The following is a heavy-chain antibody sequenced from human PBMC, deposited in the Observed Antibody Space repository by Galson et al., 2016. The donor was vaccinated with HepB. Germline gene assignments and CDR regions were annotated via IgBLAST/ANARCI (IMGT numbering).Heavy chain of an antibody. D-gene: IGHD2-15*01. CDR1: AFTFSTYR. J-gene: IGHJ6*02. Sequence: SLRLSCPASAFTFSTYRMSWVRQAPGKGMEWVSVIYGGGSTTYADSVKGRFTISRHNSKNTLYLQMNSLRTEDTAVYYCARPLPNVGYGMDVWGQGTTVTVSS. V-gene: IGHV3-53*04. CDR3: ARPLPNVGYGMDV. CDR2: IYGGGST.